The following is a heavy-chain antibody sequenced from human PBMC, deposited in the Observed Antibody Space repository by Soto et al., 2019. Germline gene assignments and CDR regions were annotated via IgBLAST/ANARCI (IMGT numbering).Heavy chain of an antibody. V-gene: IGHV4-30-4*01. D-gene: IGHD6-13*01. Sequence: SLSLSGPVSGVSISIGDYYWSWIRQPPGKGLEWIGYIYYSGSTYYNPSLKSRVTISVDTSKNQFSLKLSSVTAADTAVYYCASGSSSWDEYYFDYWGQGTLVTVYS. CDR2: IYYSGST. CDR3: ASGSSSWDEYYFDY. CDR1: GVSISIGDYY. J-gene: IGHJ4*02.